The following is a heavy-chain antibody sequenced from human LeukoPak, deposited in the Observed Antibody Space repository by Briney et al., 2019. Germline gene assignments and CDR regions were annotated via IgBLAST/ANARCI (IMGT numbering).Heavy chain of an antibody. CDR2: ISSGSSYI. Sequence: GGSLRLSCAASGFTFSSYSMNWVRQAPGKGLEWVSSISSGSSYIYYADSVKGRFTISRDNAKNSLYLQMNSLRAEDTAVYYCARDCSSTTCYRNGFDPWGQGTLVTVSS. J-gene: IGHJ5*02. V-gene: IGHV3-21*01. CDR3: ARDCSSTTCYRNGFDP. CDR1: GFTFSSYS. D-gene: IGHD2-2*02.